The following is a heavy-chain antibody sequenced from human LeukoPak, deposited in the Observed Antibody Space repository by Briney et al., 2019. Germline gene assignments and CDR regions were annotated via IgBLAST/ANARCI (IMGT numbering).Heavy chain of an antibody. CDR1: GGSISSGGYY. CDR2: IYHSGST. CDR3: ARNPLYYGMDV. Sequence: PSQTLSLTCTVSGGSISSGGYYWSWIRQPPGKGLEWIGYIYHSGSTYYNPSLKSRVTISVDRSKNQFSLKLSSVTAADTAVYYCARNPLYYGMDVWGQGTTVTVSS. V-gene: IGHV4-30-2*02. J-gene: IGHJ6*02.